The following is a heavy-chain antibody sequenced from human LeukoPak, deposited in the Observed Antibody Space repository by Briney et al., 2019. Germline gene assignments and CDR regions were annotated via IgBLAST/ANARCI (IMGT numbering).Heavy chain of an antibody. V-gene: IGHV3-23*01. CDR3: AKEDYYGSGSPIGIFDY. CDR1: GFNFGSYS. D-gene: IGHD3-10*01. J-gene: IGHJ4*02. Sequence: GGSLRLSCAASGFNFGSYSMTWVRQAPGKGLEWVSVMSADSATTFYADSVKGRFTISRDNAKNTVFLQMSSLRAEDTAVYYCAKEDYYGSGSPIGIFDYWGQGTLVTVSS. CDR2: MSADSATT.